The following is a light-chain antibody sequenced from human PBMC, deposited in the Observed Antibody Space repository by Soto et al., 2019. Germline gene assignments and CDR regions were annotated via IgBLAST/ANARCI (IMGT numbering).Light chain of an antibody. CDR1: QNVGGD. Sequence: EGVTTQSPATLSVSPGERATLSCRASQNVGGDLAWYQQKPGQAPRLLIYRTSTRANGTPVRFSGSGSGTECTLTISSLQSEDFAVYYCQEYNGRSSFGQGTKVEIK. CDR3: QEYNGRSS. J-gene: IGKJ1*01. CDR2: RTS. V-gene: IGKV3-15*01.